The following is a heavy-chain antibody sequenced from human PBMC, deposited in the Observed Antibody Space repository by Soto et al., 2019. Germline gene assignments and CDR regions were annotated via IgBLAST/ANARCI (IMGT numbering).Heavy chain of an antibody. CDR3: ATYYYGSGSQDYYAMDV. CDR2: ISAYNGNT. V-gene: IGHV1-18*01. Sequence: QVQLVQSGAEVKKPGASVKVSCKASGYTFTSYGISWVRQAPGQGLEWMGWISAYNGNTNYAQKLQGRVTMTTDTSTSTAYMELRSLRSDDTAVYYCATYYYGSGSQDYYAMDVWGQGTTVTDSS. D-gene: IGHD3-10*01. J-gene: IGHJ6*02. CDR1: GYTFTSYG.